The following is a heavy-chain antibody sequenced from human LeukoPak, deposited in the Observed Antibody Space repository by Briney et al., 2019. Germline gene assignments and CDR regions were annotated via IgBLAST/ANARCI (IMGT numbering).Heavy chain of an antibody. CDR3: ARGRIYYDSTGYAY. J-gene: IGHJ4*02. V-gene: IGHV4-59*01. CDR2: IYSTGST. CDR1: GGSISNYY. D-gene: IGHD3-22*01. Sequence: SETLSLTCTASGGSISNYYWSWIRQPPGKGLVWIGYIYSTGSTSYNPSLKSRVTISVDTSKNHFSLKLSSVTAADTAVYYCARGRIYYDSTGYAYWGQGTLVTVSS.